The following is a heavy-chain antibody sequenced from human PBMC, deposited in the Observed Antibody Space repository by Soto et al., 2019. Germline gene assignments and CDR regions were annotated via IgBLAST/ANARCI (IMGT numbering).Heavy chain of an antibody. D-gene: IGHD2-21*01. Sequence: ETLSLTCAVSGGSVSSGGYSWSWIRQPPGKGLEWIGYIYYGGSTNYNPSLKSRVTITLETSKSQFSLKLTSVTASDTAVYYCARLGAYYQSLDPWGQGTVVTVSS. J-gene: IGHJ5*02. CDR3: ARLGAYYQSLDP. V-gene: IGHV4-61*08. CDR2: IYYGGST. CDR1: GGSVSSGGYS.